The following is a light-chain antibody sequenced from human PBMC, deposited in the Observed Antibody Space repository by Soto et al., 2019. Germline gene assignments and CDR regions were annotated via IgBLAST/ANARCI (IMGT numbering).Light chain of an antibody. V-gene: IGKV3-15*01. Sequence: EIRMSQSPATLSVSPGGRATLSCRASQSISDTLACYQQKPGQAPRLLIRGASTRATGIPARFSGSGSGTEFTLTISSLQSEDFATYYCQQYNNWPPITFGQGTRLEI. CDR1: QSISDT. J-gene: IGKJ5*01. CDR2: GAS. CDR3: QQYNNWPPIT.